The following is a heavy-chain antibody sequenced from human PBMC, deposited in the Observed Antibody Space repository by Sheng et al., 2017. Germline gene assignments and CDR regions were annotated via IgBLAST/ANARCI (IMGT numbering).Heavy chain of an antibody. CDR1: GFTFSSYG. CDR2: ISYDGSNK. Sequence: QVQLVESGGGVVQPGRSLRLSCAASGFTFSSYGMHWVRQAPGKGLEWVAVISYDGSNKYYADSVKGRFTISRDNSKNTLYLQMNSLRAEDTAVYYCAKATVWFGELLEVVDYWGQGTLVTVSS. V-gene: IGHV3-30*18. CDR3: AKATVWFGELLEVVDY. J-gene: IGHJ4*02. D-gene: IGHD3-10*01.